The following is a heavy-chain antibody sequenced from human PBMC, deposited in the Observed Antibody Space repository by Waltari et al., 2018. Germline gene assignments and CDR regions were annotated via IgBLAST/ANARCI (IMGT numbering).Heavy chain of an antibody. Sequence: EVQLVESGGVVVQPGGSLRLSCAASGFTVDDYTMHWVRQAPGKGLEWVSLISWDGGSTYYADSVKGRFTISRDNSKNSLYLQMNSLRTEDTALYYCAKDMGPSRYDSSGYFDYWGQGTLVTVSS. CDR1: GFTVDDYT. CDR3: AKDMGPSRYDSSGYFDY. V-gene: IGHV3-43*01. J-gene: IGHJ4*02. CDR2: ISWDGGST. D-gene: IGHD3-22*01.